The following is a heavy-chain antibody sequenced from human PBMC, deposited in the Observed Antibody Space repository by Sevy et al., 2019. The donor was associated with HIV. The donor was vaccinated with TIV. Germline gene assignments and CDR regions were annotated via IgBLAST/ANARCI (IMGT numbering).Heavy chain of an antibody. CDR3: AREAGYSTGWSPGNY. J-gene: IGHJ4*02. CDR2: ISYDGVIK. Sequence: GGSLRLSCAASGFTFSSHAMHWVRQAPGKGLEWVALISYDGVIKYYAESVKGRFTISRDNSKKTLYLQMNGLRADDTAVYYCAREAGYSTGWSPGNYWGQGTLVTVSS. CDR1: GFTFSSHA. D-gene: IGHD6-19*01. V-gene: IGHV3-30*14.